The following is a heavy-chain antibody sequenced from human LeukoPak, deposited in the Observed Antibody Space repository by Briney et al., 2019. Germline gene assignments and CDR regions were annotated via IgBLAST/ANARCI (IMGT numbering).Heavy chain of an antibody. CDR3: ARDIELST. J-gene: IGHJ3*01. D-gene: IGHD3-16*02. CDR1: GFTFSTYA. CDR2: ISGSGGNT. V-gene: IGHV3-23*01. Sequence: PGGSLRLSCAASGFTFSTYAMSWVRQAPGKGLEWVSGISGSGGNTYYADSVKGRFTISRDNSKDTVYLQMNSLRAEDTAIYYCARDIELSTWGLGTMVTVSS.